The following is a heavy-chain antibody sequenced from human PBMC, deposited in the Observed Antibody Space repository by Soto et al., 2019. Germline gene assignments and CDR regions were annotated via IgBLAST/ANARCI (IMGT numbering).Heavy chain of an antibody. CDR1: ADTFKSYA. CDR2: INAGNGNT. J-gene: IGHJ4*02. CDR3: SGRWGRRFDY. Sequence: SVKDSYKATADTFKSYALHWMRHAPGQRPEWMGWINAGNGNTKYSQKFQGRVTITRDTSASTAYMELSSLRSEDTAVYYCSGRWGRRFDYCGQGTLDIGSA. D-gene: IGHD2-15*01. V-gene: IGHV1-3*01.